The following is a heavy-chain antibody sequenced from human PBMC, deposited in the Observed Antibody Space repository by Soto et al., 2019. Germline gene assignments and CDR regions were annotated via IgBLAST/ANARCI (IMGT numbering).Heavy chain of an antibody. CDR2: IYDSGST. CDR1: GGSVSSGSYY. Sequence: QVQLQESGPGLVKPSETLSLTCTVSGGSVSSGSYYWSWIRQPPGKGLEWIGYIYDSGSTNHNPSLQSRVTISVDTSKNQFALKLSSVTAADTAVYYCARGSLRATGFSDEDWFDPWGQGTLVNVSS. CDR3: ARGSLRATGFSDEDWFDP. D-gene: IGHD1-26*01. J-gene: IGHJ5*02. V-gene: IGHV4-61*01.